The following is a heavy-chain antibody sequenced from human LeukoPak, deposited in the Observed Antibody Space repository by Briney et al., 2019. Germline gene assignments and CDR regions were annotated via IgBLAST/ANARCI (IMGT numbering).Heavy chain of an antibody. CDR3: ARGRGGDYVPSHFDY. Sequence: GGSLRLSCSGSGFAFSGFAMGWVRQATGKGLEWVSSISGSGDNTYYADSVDGRFVVSRDNIKNTLYLQMNSLRAEDTALYYCARGRGGDYVPSHFDYWGQGTLVTVSS. V-gene: IGHV3-23*01. CDR2: ISGSGDNT. CDR1: GFAFSGFA. D-gene: IGHD4-17*01. J-gene: IGHJ4*02.